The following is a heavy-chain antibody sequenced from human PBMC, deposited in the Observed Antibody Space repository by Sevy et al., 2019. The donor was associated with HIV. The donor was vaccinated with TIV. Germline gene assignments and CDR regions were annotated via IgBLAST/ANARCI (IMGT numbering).Heavy chain of an antibody. D-gene: IGHD1-26*01. Sequence: GGSLRLSCVASGFNFRNFWMSWVRQAPGKGLECVADIKQDGSEAYYVDSVKGRFTISRDNAKNSLYRQMNSLRDEDTAMYFCVRDKEVGASILDAWGQGTPVTVSS. CDR3: VRDKEVGASILDA. CDR2: IKQDGSEA. CDR1: GFNFRNFW. V-gene: IGHV3-7*03. J-gene: IGHJ5*02.